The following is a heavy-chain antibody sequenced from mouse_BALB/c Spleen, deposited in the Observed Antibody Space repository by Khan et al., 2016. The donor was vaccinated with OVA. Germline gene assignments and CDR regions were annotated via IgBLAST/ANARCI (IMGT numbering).Heavy chain of an antibody. V-gene: IGHV3-2*02. J-gene: IGHJ2*01. CDR1: GYSITSGYV. D-gene: IGHD1-2*01. CDR2: ISYSGST. CDR3: ARTARIKY. Sequence: EVQLQESGPGLVKPSQSLSLTCTVTGYSITSGYVWNWIRPFPGNKLEWVGYISYSGSTNYNPSLKGRISITRDTSKNQFFLQLNSVTTEDTATYYCARTARIKYWGQGTTLTVSS.